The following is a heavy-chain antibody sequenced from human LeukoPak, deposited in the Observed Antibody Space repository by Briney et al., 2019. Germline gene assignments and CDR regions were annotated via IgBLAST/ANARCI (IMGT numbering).Heavy chain of an antibody. CDR1: GGSISSYY. CDR2: IYYSGST. CDR3: ARHVSAYSSGLPYYMDV. Sequence: SETLSLTCTVSGGSISSYYWSWIRQPPGKGLEWIGYIYYSGSTNYNPSLKSRVTISVDTSKNQFSLKLSSVTAADTAVFYCARHVSAYSSGLPYYMDVWGKGTTVTVSS. V-gene: IGHV4-59*08. J-gene: IGHJ6*03. D-gene: IGHD6-19*01.